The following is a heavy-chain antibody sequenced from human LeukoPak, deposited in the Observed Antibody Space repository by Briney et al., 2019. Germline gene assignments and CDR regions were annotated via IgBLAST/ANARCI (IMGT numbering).Heavy chain of an antibody. D-gene: IGHD6-13*01. CDR2: IKEAGSEK. J-gene: IGHJ4*02. CDR1: GFTFSTYW. V-gene: IGHV3-7*03. Sequence: GGSLRLSCAASGFTFSTYWMSWVRQAPGKGLEWVASIKEAGSEKTYVDSVKGRFTISRDNAKNSLYLQMNSLRAEDTAAYYCARPGTSWAFDYWGQGTLVTVSS. CDR3: ARPGTSWAFDY.